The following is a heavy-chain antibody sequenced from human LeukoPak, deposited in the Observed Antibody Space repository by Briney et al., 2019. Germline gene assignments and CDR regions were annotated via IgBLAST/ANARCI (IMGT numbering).Heavy chain of an antibody. D-gene: IGHD6-19*01. CDR2: ISGSGGST. J-gene: IGHJ4*02. V-gene: IGHV3-23*01. CDR3: AKLSIAVAGSYFDY. Sequence: GGSLRLSCAASGFTFISYAMNWVGQAPGKGLELISAISGSGGSTYYADSVKGRFTISRDNSKNTLYLQMNSLRAEDTAVYYCAKLSIAVAGSYFDYWGQGTLVTVSS. CDR1: GFTFISYA.